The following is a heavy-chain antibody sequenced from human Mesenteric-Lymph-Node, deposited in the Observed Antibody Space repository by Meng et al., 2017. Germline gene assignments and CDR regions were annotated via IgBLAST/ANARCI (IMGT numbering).Heavy chain of an antibody. CDR3: ASPAAAGGNSPLGDY. J-gene: IGHJ4*02. D-gene: IGHD4-23*01. CDR2: INTNTGNP. CDR1: GYTFTSYA. V-gene: IGHV7-4-1*02. Sequence: QVQLVRSVSELKKPVASVKVSCKASGYTFTSYAMNWVRQAPGQGLEWMGWINTNTGNPTYAQGFTGRFVFSLDTSVSTAYLQISSLKAEDTAVYYCASPAAAGGNSPLGDYWGQGTLVTVSS.